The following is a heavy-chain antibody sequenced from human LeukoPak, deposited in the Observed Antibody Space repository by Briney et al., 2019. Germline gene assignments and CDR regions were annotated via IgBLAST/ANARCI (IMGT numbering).Heavy chain of an antibody. CDR2: IHSGGST. J-gene: IGHJ4*02. CDR1: GVTVSINY. V-gene: IGHV3-53*01. D-gene: IGHD6-19*01. Sequence: GGSLRLSCAASGVTVSINYMSWVRQAPGKGLEWVSVIHSGGSTNYADSVKGRFTISRDNSKNTLYLQMNSLRAEDTAVYYCAREPGIAVAGHGDYWGQGTLVTVSS. CDR3: AREPGIAVAGHGDY.